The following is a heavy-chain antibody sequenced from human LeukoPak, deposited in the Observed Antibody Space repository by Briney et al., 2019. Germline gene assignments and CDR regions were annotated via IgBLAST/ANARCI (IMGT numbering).Heavy chain of an antibody. CDR3: ARSLFRGYYGSGSKRTGGLIDY. J-gene: IGHJ4*02. CDR2: ISSSSSYI. V-gene: IGHV3-21*01. D-gene: IGHD3-10*01. Sequence: GGSLRLSCAASGFTFSSYSMNWVRQAPGKGLEWVSSISSSSSYIYYADSVKGRFTISRDNAKNSLYLQMNSLRAEDTAVYYCARSLFRGYYGSGSKRTGGLIDYWGQGTLVTVSS. CDR1: GFTFSSYS.